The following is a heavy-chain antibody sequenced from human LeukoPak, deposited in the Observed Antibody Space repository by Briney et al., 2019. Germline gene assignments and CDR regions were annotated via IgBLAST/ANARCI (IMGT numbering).Heavy chain of an antibody. CDR1: GFTFGSYG. Sequence: GGSLRLSCAASGFTFGSYGMSWVRQAPGKGLEWVSSISSSSSYTYYADSVKGRFTVSRDNAKNSLYLQMNSLRAEDTAVYYCARETNVDYWGQGTLVTVSS. CDR3: ARETNVDY. CDR2: ISSSSSYT. J-gene: IGHJ4*02. D-gene: IGHD1-14*01. V-gene: IGHV3-21*01.